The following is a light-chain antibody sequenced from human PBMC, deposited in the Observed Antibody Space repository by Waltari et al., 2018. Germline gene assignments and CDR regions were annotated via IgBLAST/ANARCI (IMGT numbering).Light chain of an antibody. CDR3: QQYKSYST. V-gene: IGKV1-5*03. CDR1: QNIDSW. CDR2: RAS. Sequence: DIQMTQTPSTLSASVGDRVTITCRASQNIDSWLAWYQQKPGKAPKLLIDRASSLESGVPSRFSGSGDGTEFTLTISGLQPDDFATYYCQQYKSYSTFGQGTKVDIK. J-gene: IGKJ1*01.